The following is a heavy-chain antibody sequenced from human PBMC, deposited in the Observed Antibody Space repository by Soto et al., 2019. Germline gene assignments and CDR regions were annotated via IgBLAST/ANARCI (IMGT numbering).Heavy chain of an antibody. CDR3: ATTYYFGSGSGY. CDR2: IYYSGTT. V-gene: IGHV4-39*01. J-gene: IGHJ4*02. Sequence: QLQLQESGPGLVKPSETLSLTCTVSGGSISSSYYWGWIRQPPGKGLEWIGSIYYSGTTYYNPSLKSRVXLXVXXSKNQFSLKLSSVTAADTAVYYCATTYYFGSGSGYWGQGSLVTVSS. D-gene: IGHD3-10*01. CDR1: GGSISSSYY.